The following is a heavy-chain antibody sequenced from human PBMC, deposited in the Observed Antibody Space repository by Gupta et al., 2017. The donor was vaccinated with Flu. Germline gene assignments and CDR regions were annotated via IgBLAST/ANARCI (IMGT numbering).Heavy chain of an antibody. CDR3: ARGSPYSGSDGRYFDY. Sequence: QVQLQESAPGLVKTSETLSLTCPVSGGSINSYYWGWIRQPPGKGLEWLGHIRYSGSTKYNPSLKSRVTISVDTSKNQFSLKLTSVTAADTAVYYCARGSPYSGSDGRYFDYWGQGTLVTVSS. CDR2: IRYSGST. J-gene: IGHJ4*02. D-gene: IGHD1-26*01. CDR1: GGSINSYY. V-gene: IGHV4-59*01.